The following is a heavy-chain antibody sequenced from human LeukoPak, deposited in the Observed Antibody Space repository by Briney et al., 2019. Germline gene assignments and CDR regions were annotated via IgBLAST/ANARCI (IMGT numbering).Heavy chain of an antibody. CDR1: GFTFSSYA. J-gene: IGHJ6*03. CDR2: ISGRGGST. V-gene: IGHV3-23*01. Sequence: PGGSLRLSCAASGFTFSSYAMSWVRQAPGMGLEWVSAISGRGGSTYYAESVKGRFTISRDNSTNTLYLQMNSLRVEDTAVYYCATGAYGSSWYIGVYYYYMDVWGKGTTVTVSS. D-gene: IGHD6-13*01. CDR3: ATGAYGSSWYIGVYYYYMDV.